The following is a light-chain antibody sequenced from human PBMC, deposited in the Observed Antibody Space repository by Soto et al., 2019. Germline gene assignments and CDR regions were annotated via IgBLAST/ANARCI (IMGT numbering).Light chain of an antibody. V-gene: IGKV1-12*01. J-gene: IGKJ2*01. CDR2: AAS. CDR3: LQSDSFPHT. Sequence: DIQMTQSPSSVSASVGDRVTITCRASQGISTWLAWYQQKPGQAPKLLIYAASSLQSGVSSRFIASGSATDFTLTISILQPEDFATYYCLQSDSFPHTFGPGTKLHIK. CDR1: QGISTW.